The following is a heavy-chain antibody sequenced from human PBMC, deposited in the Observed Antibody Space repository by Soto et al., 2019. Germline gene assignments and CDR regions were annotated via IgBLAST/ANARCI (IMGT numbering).Heavy chain of an antibody. Sequence: SETRSLTCTVSGGSISSGGYYWSWIRQHPGKGLEWIGYIYYSGSTYYNPSLKSRVTISVDTSKNQFSLKLNSVTAADTAVYYCAREERTRPPFGLAPWGLGTLVTGS. V-gene: IGHV4-31*03. J-gene: IGHJ5*02. D-gene: IGHD1-26*01. CDR2: IYYSGST. CDR1: GGSISSGGYY. CDR3: AREERTRPPFGLAP.